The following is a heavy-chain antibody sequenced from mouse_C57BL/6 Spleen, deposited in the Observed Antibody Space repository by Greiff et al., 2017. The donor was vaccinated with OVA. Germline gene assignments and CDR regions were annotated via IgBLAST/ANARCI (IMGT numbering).Heavy chain of an antibody. J-gene: IGHJ4*01. CDR2: IHPNSGST. Sequence: QVQLQQPGAELVKPGASVKLSCKASGYTFTSYWMHWVKQRPGQGLEWIGMIHPNSGSTNYNEKFKSKATLTVDKSSSTAYMQLSSLTSEDSAGYYGAREGEYYYAMDDGGQGTSVTVSA. V-gene: IGHV1-64*01. CDR3: AREGEYYYAMDD. D-gene: IGHD5-2*01. CDR1: GYTFTSYW.